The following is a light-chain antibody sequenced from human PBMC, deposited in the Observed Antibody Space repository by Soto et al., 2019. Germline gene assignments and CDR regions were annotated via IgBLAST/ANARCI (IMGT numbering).Light chain of an antibody. CDR1: QSVTTY. J-gene: IGKJ4*01. CDR2: DAS. CDR3: QQRSNWPPIIT. V-gene: IGKV3-11*01. Sequence: EIMLTQSPATLSLSPGERATLSCRASQSVTTYLAWYQQKPGQAPRLLIYDASSRAPGIPARFSGSGSGTDFTLTVSSLEPEDSAVYYCQQRSNWPPIITFGGGTKVEIK.